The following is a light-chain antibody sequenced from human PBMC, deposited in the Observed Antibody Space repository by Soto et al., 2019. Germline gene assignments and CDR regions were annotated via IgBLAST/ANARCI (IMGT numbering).Light chain of an antibody. CDR2: GNS. CDR1: SSNIGAGYD. CDR3: QSYDSSLSVVL. Sequence: QSVLTQPPSVSGAPGQRVIISCTGSSSNIGAGYDVHWYQQLPGTAPKLLIYGNSNRPSGVPDRFSGSKSGTSASLAITGLQAEDEADYYCQSYDSSLSVVLFGGGTKLTVL. J-gene: IGLJ2*01. V-gene: IGLV1-40*01.